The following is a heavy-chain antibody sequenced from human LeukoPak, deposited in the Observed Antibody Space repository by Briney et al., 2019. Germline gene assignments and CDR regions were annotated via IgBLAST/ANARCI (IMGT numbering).Heavy chain of an antibody. V-gene: IGHV4-34*01. CDR1: GGSFSGYY. CDR2: INHSGST. J-gene: IGHJ4*02. Sequence: SETLSLTCAVYGGSFSGYYWSWIRQPPGKGREWIGEINHSGSTNYNPSLKSRVTISVDTSKNQFSLKLSSVTAADTAVYYCARGRWMSGTYYNFDYWGQGTLVTVSS. CDR3: ARGRWMSGTYYNFDY. D-gene: IGHD1-26*01.